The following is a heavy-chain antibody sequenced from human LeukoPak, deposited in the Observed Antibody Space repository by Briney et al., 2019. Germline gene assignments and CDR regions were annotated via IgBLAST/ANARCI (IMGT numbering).Heavy chain of an antibody. CDR3: AKEPYDFWSGPHLYYFDY. CDR2: ISGEGVST. CDR1: GFTFDDYV. D-gene: IGHD3-3*01. V-gene: IGHV3-43*02. Sequence: GGSLRLSCAASGFTFDDYVMRWVRQDPRKVMEWVSHISGEGVSTHYADFVRGRFTISRDNSKNSLYLQMNSLRTEDTALYYCAKEPYDFWSGPHLYYFDYWGQGTLVTVSS. J-gene: IGHJ4*02.